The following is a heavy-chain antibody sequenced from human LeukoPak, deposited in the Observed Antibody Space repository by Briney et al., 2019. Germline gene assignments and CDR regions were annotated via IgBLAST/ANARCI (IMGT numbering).Heavy chain of an antibody. J-gene: IGHJ6*03. Sequence: PSETLSLTXAVSGYSISSGYYWGWIRQPPGKGLEWIGSIYHSGSTYYNPSLKSRVTISVDTSKSQFSLKLSSVTAADTAVYYCARRDYMDVWGKGTTVTVSS. CDR2: IYHSGST. CDR3: ARRDYMDV. CDR1: GYSISSGYY. V-gene: IGHV4-38-2*01.